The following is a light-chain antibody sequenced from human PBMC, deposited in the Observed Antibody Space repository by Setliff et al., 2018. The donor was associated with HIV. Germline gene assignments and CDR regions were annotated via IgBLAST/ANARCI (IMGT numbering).Light chain of an antibody. CDR3: QQRSNSPAPIT. J-gene: IGKJ4*01. V-gene: IGKV3-11*01. CDR1: QNVGSS. CDR2: EVS. Sequence: TLSLSPGERATLSCRASQNVGSSLAWYQPKLGQPPRLLIHEVSNRATGIPARFSGSGSRTDFTLTISGLEPEDFAVYYCQQRSNSPAPITFGGGTKVDIK.